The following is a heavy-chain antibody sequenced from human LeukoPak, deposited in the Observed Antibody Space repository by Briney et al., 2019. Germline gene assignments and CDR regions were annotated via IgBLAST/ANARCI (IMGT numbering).Heavy chain of an antibody. CDR2: ISGSDGST. Sequence: GGSLTLSCAASGFTFNSHAMNWVGQAPGKGLEGVSAISGSDGSTYYADSVKGRFTISRDNSKNTLYLQMNSLRAEDTAVYHCAKGKGYSSSSSDHWGQGTLVTVSS. D-gene: IGHD6-6*01. CDR3: AKGKGYSSSSSDH. J-gene: IGHJ5*02. CDR1: GFTFNSHA. V-gene: IGHV3-23*01.